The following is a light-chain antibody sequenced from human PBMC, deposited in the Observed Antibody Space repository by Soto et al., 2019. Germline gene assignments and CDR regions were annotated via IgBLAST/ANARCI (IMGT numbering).Light chain of an antibody. Sequence: QSVLTQPPSASGSPGQSVTISCTGTSSDFGGYNYVSWYHQHPGKAPKLMIYEVSKRPSGVPDRFSGSKSGNTASLTVSGLQAEDEADYYCSSYAGSNNFVVFGGGTKLTVL. V-gene: IGLV2-8*01. J-gene: IGLJ3*02. CDR3: SSYAGSNNFVV. CDR2: EVS. CDR1: SSDFGGYNY.